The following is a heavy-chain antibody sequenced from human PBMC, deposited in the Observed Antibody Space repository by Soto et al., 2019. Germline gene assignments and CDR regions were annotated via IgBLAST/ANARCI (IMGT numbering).Heavy chain of an antibody. CDR2: MYHSGST. D-gene: IGHD3-3*01. CDR3: ARVLGDVYKQIEYYYYVIDV. Sequence: SETLSLTCAVSGGSISSGGYSWSWIRQPPGKGLEWIGYMYHSGSTYYNPSLKSRVTISVDTSKNQFSLKLSSVTAADTAVYYCARVLGDVYKQIEYYYYVIDVWGQGTTVTGSS. J-gene: IGHJ6*02. V-gene: IGHV4-30-2*01. CDR1: GGSISSGGYS.